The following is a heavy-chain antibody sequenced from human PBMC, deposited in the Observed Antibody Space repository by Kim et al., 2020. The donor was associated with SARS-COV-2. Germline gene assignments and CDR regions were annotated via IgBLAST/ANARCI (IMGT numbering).Heavy chain of an antibody. CDR1: GGSFSGYY. D-gene: IGHD2-2*02. V-gene: IGHV4-34*01. J-gene: IGHJ6*03. CDR2: INHSGST. CDR3: ASGRLGGYCSSTSCYSFYYYYYYMDV. Sequence: SETLSLTCAVYGGSFSGYYWSWIRQPPGKGLEWIGEINHSGSTNYNPSLKSRVTISVDTSKNQFSLKLSSVTAADTAVYYCASGRLGGYCSSTSCYSFYYYYYYMDVWGKGTTVTVSS.